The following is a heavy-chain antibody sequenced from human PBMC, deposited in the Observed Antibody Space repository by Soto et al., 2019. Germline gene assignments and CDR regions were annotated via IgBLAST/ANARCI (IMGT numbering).Heavy chain of an antibody. CDR2: IYYSGST. CDR3: ARGLWFGELYYFDY. CDR1: GGSVSSGSYY. Sequence: PSETLSLTCTVSGGSVSSGSYYWSWIRQPPGKGLEWIGYIYYSGSTNYNPSLKSRVTISVDTSKNQFSLKLSSVTAADTAVYYCARGLWFGELYYFDYWGEGTLVTVYS. V-gene: IGHV4-61*01. D-gene: IGHD3-10*01. J-gene: IGHJ4*02.